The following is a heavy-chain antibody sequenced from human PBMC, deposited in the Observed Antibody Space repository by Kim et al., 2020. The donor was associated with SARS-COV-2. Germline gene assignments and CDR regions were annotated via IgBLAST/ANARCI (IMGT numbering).Heavy chain of an antibody. J-gene: IGHJ4*02. CDR3: ARHRAVEWFGELFTRFGYFDY. CDR1: GGSISSSSYS. V-gene: IGHV4-39*01. D-gene: IGHD3-10*01. CDR2: IYYSGST. Sequence: SETLSLTCTVSGGSISSSSYSWGWIRQPPGKGLEWIGSIYYSGSTYYNPSLKSRVTISVDTSKNQFSLKLSSVTAADTAVYYCARHRAVEWFGELFTRFGYFDYWGQGTLVTVSS.